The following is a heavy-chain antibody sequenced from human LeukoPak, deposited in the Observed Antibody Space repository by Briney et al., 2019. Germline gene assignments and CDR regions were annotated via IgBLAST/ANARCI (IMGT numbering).Heavy chain of an antibody. J-gene: IGHJ6*02. CDR1: GGSISSYY. CDR2: IYTSGST. V-gene: IGHV4-4*07. CDR3: ARAYHDGSGRRGAGYYYGMDV. D-gene: IGHD3-22*01. Sequence: SETLSLTCTVSGGSISSYYWSWIRQPAGKGLEWIGRIYTSGSTNYNPSLKSRVTMSVDTSKNQFSLKLSSVTAADTAVYYCARAYHDGSGRRGAGYYYGMDVWGQGTTVTVSS.